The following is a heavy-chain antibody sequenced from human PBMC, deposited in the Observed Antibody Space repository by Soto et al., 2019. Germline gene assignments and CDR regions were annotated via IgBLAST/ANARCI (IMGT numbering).Heavy chain of an antibody. CDR2: IGADGSGT. CDR3: VRDNNWSFDY. D-gene: IGHD1-20*01. CDR1: GFTFRNFV. J-gene: IGHJ4*02. V-gene: IGHV3-64D*08. Sequence: PGGSLRLSCSASGFTFRNFVLYWVRQAPGKGLEYVSSIGADGSGTYYADSVEGRFTISRDNSKNTLYLQMASLRAEDTAVYFCVRDNNWSFDYWGPGTLVTVSS.